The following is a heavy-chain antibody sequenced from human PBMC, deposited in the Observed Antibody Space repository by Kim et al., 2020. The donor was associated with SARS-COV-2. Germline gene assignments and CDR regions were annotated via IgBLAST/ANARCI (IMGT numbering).Heavy chain of an antibody. J-gene: IGHJ4*02. Sequence: SVKVSCKASGGTFSSYGISWVRQAPGQGLEWMGAIIPILGTANYAQKFQGRVTITADESTNTAYMELSSLRSEDTAVYYRARDQRNSYGPYYFDMWGQG. CDR2: IIPILGTA. CDR3: ARDQRNSYGPYYFDM. D-gene: IGHD5-18*01. V-gene: IGHV1-69*13. CDR1: GGTFSSYG.